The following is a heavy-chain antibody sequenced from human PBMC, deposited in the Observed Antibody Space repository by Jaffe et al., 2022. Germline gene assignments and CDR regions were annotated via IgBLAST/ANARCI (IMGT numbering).Heavy chain of an antibody. CDR3: ARGVGSTPVVRSFQWLGDYHCHMDV. V-gene: IGHV4-34*01. Sequence: QVQLQQWGAGLLKPSETLSLTCAVYGGSFSTYYWSWIRQPPGKGLEWIGQINHSGSTNYNPSLKSRVTISLDTSKNQFSLRLSSVTAADTAVYYCARGVGSTPVVRSFQWLGDYHCHMDVWGNGTTVAVSS. D-gene: IGHD3-3*01. CDR1: GGSFSTYY. CDR2: INHSGST. J-gene: IGHJ6*03.